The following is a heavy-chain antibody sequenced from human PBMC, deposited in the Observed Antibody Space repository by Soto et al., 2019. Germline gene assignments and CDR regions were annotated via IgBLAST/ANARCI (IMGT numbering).Heavy chain of an antibody. J-gene: IGHJ5*02. CDR3: ARHVSAQYTYVPGGNRFDP. D-gene: IGHD5-18*01. CDR2: VFDIGTT. V-gene: IGHV4-39*01. CDR1: GVSIGGNIYY. Sequence: QPQLQESGPGLVKPSDTLSLTCTVSGVSIGGNIYYWGWIRPPPGKGLEWIGTVFDIGTTYPNPSLRSGVTKSIDRPKNHFSLKMGSVTAAAPAVYYGARHVSAQYTYVPGGNRFDPGGQGARVTVSS.